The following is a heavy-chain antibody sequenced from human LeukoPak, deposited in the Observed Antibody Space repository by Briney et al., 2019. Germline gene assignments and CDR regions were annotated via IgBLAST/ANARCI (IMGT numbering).Heavy chain of an antibody. CDR1: GYSFSNYW. D-gene: IGHD2-15*01. CDR2: INPSDSDT. Sequence: GESLKISCKGSGYSFSNYWIGWARQMPGKGLEWMGVINPSDSDTRYSPSLQGQVTISAGRSISTAYLQWSSLKASDTAMYYCAKRLTSGGRGDYWGQGTLVTVSS. J-gene: IGHJ4*02. V-gene: IGHV5-51*01. CDR3: AKRLTSGGRGDY.